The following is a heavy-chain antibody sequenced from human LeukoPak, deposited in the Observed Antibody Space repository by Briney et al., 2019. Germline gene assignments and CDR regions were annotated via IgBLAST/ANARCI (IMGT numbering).Heavy chain of an antibody. CDR1: GGSISSGDYY. CDR3: TRETPSRYFDY. J-gene: IGHJ4*02. D-gene: IGHD4-23*01. Sequence: SQTLSLTCTVSGGSISSGDYYWSWIRRPPGKGLEWIGYIYYSGSTYYNPSLKSRVTISVDTSKNQFSLKLSSVTAADTAVYYCTRETPSRYFDYWGQGTLVTVSS. CDR2: IYYSGST. V-gene: IGHV4-30-4*01.